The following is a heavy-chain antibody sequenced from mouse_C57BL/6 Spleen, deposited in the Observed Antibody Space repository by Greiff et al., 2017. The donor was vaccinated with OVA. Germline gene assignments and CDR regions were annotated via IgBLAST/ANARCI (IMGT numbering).Heavy chain of an antibody. CDR1: GYSFTGYY. D-gene: IGHD2-3*01. V-gene: IGHV1-42*01. J-gene: IGHJ2*01. Sequence: VQLQQSGPELVKPGASVKISCKASGYSFTGYYMNWVKQSPEKSLEWIGEINPSTGGTTYNQKFKAKATLTVDKSSSTAYMQIKSLTSEDSAVYYCARDGYYFDYWGQGTTLTVSS. CDR2: INPSTGGT. CDR3: ARDGYYFDY.